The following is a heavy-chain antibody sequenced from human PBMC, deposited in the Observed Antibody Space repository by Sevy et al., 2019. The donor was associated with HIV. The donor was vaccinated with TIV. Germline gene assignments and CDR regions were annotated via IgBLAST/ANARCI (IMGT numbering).Heavy chain of an antibody. D-gene: IGHD5-18*01. V-gene: IGHV3-66*01. CDR3: ARGKSGYGYALNY. Sequence: GGSLRLSCAASGFTVNSNYMTWVRQAPGKGLEGVSVIHSDDTTYHADSVKDRFTICRENLKNTLYLHMSSLRAEDTADYYCARGKSGYGYALNYWGQGTLVTVSS. CDR2: IHSDDTT. CDR1: GFTVNSNY. J-gene: IGHJ4*02.